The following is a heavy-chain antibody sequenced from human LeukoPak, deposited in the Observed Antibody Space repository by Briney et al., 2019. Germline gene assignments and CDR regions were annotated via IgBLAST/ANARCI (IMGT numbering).Heavy chain of an antibody. CDR2: ISSSSSYI. D-gene: IGHD3-10*01. CDR3: ARDDRGPPRSYGMDV. CDR1: GFTFSSYS. V-gene: IGHV3-21*01. J-gene: IGHJ6*02. Sequence: KPGGSLRLSCAASGFTFSSYSMNWVRQAPGKGLEWVSSISSSSSYIYYADSVKGRFTISRDNAKNSLYLQMNSLRAEDTAVYYCARDDRGPPRSYGMDVWGQGTTVTVSS.